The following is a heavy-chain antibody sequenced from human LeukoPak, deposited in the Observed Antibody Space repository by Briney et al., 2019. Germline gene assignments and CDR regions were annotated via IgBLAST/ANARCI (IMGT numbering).Heavy chain of an antibody. J-gene: IGHJ4*02. CDR2: IYSGGST. V-gene: IGHV3-66*01. CDR1: GFTVSSNY. D-gene: IGHD1-7*01. Sequence: GGSLRLSCAASGFTVSSNYMSWVRQAPGKGLEWVSVIYSGGSTYYADSVKGRFTISRDNSKNTLYLQMNSLRAEDTAVYYCATESGWGQLELHYWGQGTLVTVSS. CDR3: ATESGWGQLELHY.